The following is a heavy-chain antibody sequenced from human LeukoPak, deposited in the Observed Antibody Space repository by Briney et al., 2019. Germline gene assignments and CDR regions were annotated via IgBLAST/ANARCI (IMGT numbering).Heavy chain of an antibody. CDR3: AKDKRIAAAGPPYNWFDP. CDR2: ISGSGGST. V-gene: IGHV3-23*01. Sequence: GGSLRLSRAASGFTFSSYAMSWVRQAPGKGLEWVSAISGSGGSTYYADSVKGRFTISRDNSKNTLYLQMNSLRAEDTAVYYCAKDKRIAAAGPPYNWFDPWGQGTLVTVSS. D-gene: IGHD6-13*01. J-gene: IGHJ5*02. CDR1: GFTFSSYA.